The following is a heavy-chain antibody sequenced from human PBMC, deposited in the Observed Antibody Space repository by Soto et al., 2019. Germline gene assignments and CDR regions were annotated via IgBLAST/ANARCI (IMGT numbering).Heavy chain of an antibody. J-gene: IGHJ4*02. D-gene: IGHD2-15*01. V-gene: IGHV1-2*02. CDR1: GYTFTGHH. Sequence: ASVKVSCKTSGYTFTGHHIHWVRQAPGQGLEWMGWINPISGGTKYREKFQGRVSITRDKSSSTAYMELSSLTSDDSAVYYCAKDGRHCSGGSCPQGHWGQGTLVTVST. CDR2: INPISGGT. CDR3: AKDGRHCSGGSCPQGH.